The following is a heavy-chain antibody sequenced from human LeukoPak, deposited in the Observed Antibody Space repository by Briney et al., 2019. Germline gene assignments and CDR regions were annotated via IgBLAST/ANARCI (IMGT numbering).Heavy chain of an antibody. CDR2: ISSSSSYI. CDR1: GFTFSSYS. D-gene: IGHD3-16*01. J-gene: IGHJ4*02. Sequence: GGSLRLSCAASGFTFSSYSMNCVRQAPGKGLEWVSSISSSSSYIYYADSVKGRFTISRDNAKNSLYLQMNSLRAEDTAVYYCAPQGGEAYDYVWGSYTYYFDYWGQGTLVTVSS. V-gene: IGHV3-21*01. CDR3: APQGGEAYDYVWGSYTYYFDY.